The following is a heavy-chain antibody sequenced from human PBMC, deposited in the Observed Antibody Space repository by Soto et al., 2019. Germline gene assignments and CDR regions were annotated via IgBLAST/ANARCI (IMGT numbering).Heavy chain of an antibody. D-gene: IGHD2-2*01. CDR1: DGNIINHG. CDR3: ARVPRYCSSTSCYYYYYYMDV. CDR2: IYYSGST. J-gene: IGHJ6*03. Sequence: SLPKCLTCTVADGNIINHGWSWIIKKTGKGLEWIGYIYYSGSTNYNPSLKSRVTISVDKSKNQFSLKLSSVTAADTAVYYCARVPRYCSSTSCYYYYYYMDVWGKGTTVTVSS. V-gene: IGHV4-59*11.